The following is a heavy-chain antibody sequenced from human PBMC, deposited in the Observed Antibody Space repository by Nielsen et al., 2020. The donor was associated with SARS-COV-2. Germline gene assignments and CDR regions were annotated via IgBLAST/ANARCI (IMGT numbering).Heavy chain of an antibody. D-gene: IGHD3-3*01. CDR2: IYYSGST. CDR3: ARHGTYYDFWSGYFDAFDI. V-gene: IGHV4-59*08. Sequence: RQAPGKGLEWIGYIYYSGSTNYNPSLKSRVTISVDTSKNQFSLKLSSVTAADTAVYYCARHGTYYDFWSGYFDAFDIWGQGTMVTVSS. J-gene: IGHJ3*02.